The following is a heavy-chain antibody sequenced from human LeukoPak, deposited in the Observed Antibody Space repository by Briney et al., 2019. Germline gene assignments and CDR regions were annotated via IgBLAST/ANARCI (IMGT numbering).Heavy chain of an antibody. CDR3: ARGGSGSTYGLFDY. CDR1: GFTFSRNW. CDR2: IKNDGTSA. D-gene: IGHD3-3*01. J-gene: IGHJ4*02. Sequence: PGGSLRLSCAASGFTFSRNWRHWVRQAPGKGLVWVSRIKNDGTSANYADSVRGRFTISRDNTKNTMYLQMNSLRAEDTAVYYCARGGSGSTYGLFDYWGQGILVTVSS. V-gene: IGHV3-74*01.